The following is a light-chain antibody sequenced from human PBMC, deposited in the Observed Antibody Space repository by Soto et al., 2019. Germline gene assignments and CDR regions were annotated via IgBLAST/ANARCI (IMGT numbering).Light chain of an antibody. Sequence: EIVMTQSPATLSVSPGGRATLSCRASQSVSSNLAWYQQKPGQAPRLLIYAASNRASGIPDRFSGSGSGTDFTLTISRLEPEDFAVYYCQQYGNSLPWTFGQGTKVDIK. CDR3: QQYGNSLPWT. CDR2: AAS. J-gene: IGKJ1*01. V-gene: IGKV3-20*01. CDR1: QSVSSN.